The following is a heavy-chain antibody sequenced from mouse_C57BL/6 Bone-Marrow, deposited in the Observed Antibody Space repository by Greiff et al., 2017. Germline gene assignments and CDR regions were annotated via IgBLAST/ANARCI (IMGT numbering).Heavy chain of an antibody. J-gene: IGHJ2*01. Sequence: EVKLMESGGGLVKPGGSLKLSCAASGFTFSDYGMHWVRQAPEKGLEWVAYISSGSSTIYYADTVKGRFTISRDNAKNTLFLQMTSLRAEDTAMYYCARNYYQDYWGQGTTLTVSS. D-gene: IGHD1-1*01. CDR3: ARNYYQDY. CDR1: GFTFSDYG. CDR2: ISSGSSTI. V-gene: IGHV5-17*01.